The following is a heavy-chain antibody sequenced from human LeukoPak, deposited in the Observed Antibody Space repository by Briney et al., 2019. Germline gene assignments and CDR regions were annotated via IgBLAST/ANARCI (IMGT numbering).Heavy chain of an antibody. Sequence: GGSLRLSCPASGFTFNKFDMTWVRQPPGRGLEWVAAISGSGDFTYYADSVKGRFTISRDNSKNTLYLQMNSLRAEDTALYYCASRYYDFWSGYLPTGPWGQGTLVTVSS. J-gene: IGHJ5*02. CDR3: ASRYYDFWSGYLPTGP. CDR1: GFTFNKFD. D-gene: IGHD3-3*01. CDR2: ISGSGDFT. V-gene: IGHV3-23*01.